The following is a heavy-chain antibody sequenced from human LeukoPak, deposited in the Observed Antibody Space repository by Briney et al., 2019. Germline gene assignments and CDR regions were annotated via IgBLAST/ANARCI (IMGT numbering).Heavy chain of an antibody. CDR2: IYYSGST. CDR3: ARGSGDYGDYGYFDY. J-gene: IGHJ4*02. Sequence: SETLSLTCSVSGDSMNGYYWSWIRQPPGKGLEWIGYIYYSGSTNYNPSLKSRVAISVDTSKNQFSLKLSSVTAADTAVYYCARGSGDYGDYGYFDYWGLGTLVTVSS. D-gene: IGHD4-17*01. CDR1: GDSMNGYY. V-gene: IGHV4-59*01.